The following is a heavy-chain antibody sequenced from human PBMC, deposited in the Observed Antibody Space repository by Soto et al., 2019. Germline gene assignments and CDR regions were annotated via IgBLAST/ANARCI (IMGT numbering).Heavy chain of an antibody. D-gene: IGHD3-16*02. V-gene: IGHV3-21*01. Sequence: EVQLVESGGGLVKPGGSLRLSCAASGFTFSSYSMNWVRQAPGKGLEWVSSISSSSSYIYYADSVKGRFTISRDNATNSLYRQMSCLRAEDTAVYYCARDAPDGFSYYDYSWASDQGYYYYYMDVWGKGTTLTVSS. CDR3: ARDAPDGFSYYDYSWASDQGYYYYYMDV. CDR2: ISSSSSYI. J-gene: IGHJ6*03. CDR1: GFTFSSYS.